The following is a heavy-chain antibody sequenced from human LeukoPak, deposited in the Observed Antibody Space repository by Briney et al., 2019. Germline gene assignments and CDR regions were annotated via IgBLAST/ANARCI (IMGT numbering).Heavy chain of an antibody. CDR3: ARAPPPYGAGGGYYFDY. CDR1: GGSISSYY. CDR2: IYYSGST. D-gene: IGHD3-10*01. V-gene: IGHV4-59*01. J-gene: IGHJ4*02. Sequence: SETLSLTCTVSGGSISSYYWSWIRQPPGKGLEWIGYIYYSGSTNYNPSLKSRVTISVDTSKNQFSLKLSYVTAADTAGYYCARAPPPYGAGGGYYFDYWGQGTLVTVSS.